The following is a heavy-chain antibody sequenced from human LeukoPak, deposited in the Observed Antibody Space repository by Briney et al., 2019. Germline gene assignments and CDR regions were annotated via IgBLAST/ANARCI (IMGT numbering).Heavy chain of an antibody. V-gene: IGHV4-34*01. CDR3: AIQPGPDLYYSYTDV. D-gene: IGHD2-21*01. J-gene: IGHJ3*01. Sequence: SETLSLTCAVSGGSFSTYYWSWIRQPPRKGLEWIGEIDHNEYINYNTSPKSRVTISLDTSTNKFFLTLRSATSAATAAVFCAIQPGPDLYYSYTDVWSEG. CDR1: GGSFSTYY. CDR2: IDHNEYI.